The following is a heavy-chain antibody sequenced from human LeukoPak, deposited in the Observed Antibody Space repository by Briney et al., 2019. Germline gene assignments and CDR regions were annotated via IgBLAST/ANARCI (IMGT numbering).Heavy chain of an antibody. J-gene: IGHJ4*02. CDR3: ARGAVAGPSPIDY. Sequence: VASVKVSCKASGYTFTGYYIHWVRQAPGQGLEWMGWINPYSGGTNYAQKFQGRVTMTRDTSITTGYMEMTSLRSDDTAVYYCARGAVAGPSPIDYWGQGTLVTVSS. V-gene: IGHV1-2*02. CDR2: INPYSGGT. CDR1: GYTFTGYY. D-gene: IGHD6-19*01.